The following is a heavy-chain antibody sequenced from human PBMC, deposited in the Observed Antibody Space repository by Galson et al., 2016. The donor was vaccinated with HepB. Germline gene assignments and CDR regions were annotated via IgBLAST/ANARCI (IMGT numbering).Heavy chain of an antibody. CDR3: ARDLTMVTTGWFDP. CDR1: GGSISSGGYY. D-gene: IGHD5-18*01. J-gene: IGHJ5*02. Sequence: TLSLTCTVSGGSISSGGYYWSWIRQHPGKGLEWIGYIYYSRSTYYNPSLKSRVTISVDMSKNQFYLKVSSVTAADTAVYYCARDLTMVTTGWFDPWGQGTLVTVSS. CDR2: IYYSRST. V-gene: IGHV4-31*03.